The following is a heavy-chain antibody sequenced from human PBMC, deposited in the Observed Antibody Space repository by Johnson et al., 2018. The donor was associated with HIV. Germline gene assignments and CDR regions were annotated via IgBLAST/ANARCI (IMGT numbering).Heavy chain of an antibody. J-gene: IGHJ3*02. CDR2: INWNGGSI. CDR3: TRRDSGSLSFDI. V-gene: IGHV3-20*04. CDR1: GFRFDENG. D-gene: IGHD1-26*01. Sequence: VQLVESGGGLVQPGRSLRLSCAASGFRFDENGLNWVRQRQGKGLEWVSGINWNGGSIGYADSVKGRFIISRDNGKNSLYLQMKSLRVEDTALYYCTRRDSGSLSFDIWGQGTMVIVSS.